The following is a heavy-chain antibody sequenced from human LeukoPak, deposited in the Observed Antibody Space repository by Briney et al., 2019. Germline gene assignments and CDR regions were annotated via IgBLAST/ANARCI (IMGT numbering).Heavy chain of an antibody. D-gene: IGHD3-10*01. CDR2: ITRKAAI. CDR1: GFSVSDYY. CDR3: ARGTYYSGSGPGNWFDP. Sequence: GGSLRLSCAASGFSVSDYYMNWIRLSPGKGLEWVSHITRKAAIEYGDSVRGRFTISRDKANNLVYLQMDSLRPEDTAVYYCARGTYYSGSGPGNWFDPWGHGTLVTVSS. V-gene: IGHV3-11*01. J-gene: IGHJ5*02.